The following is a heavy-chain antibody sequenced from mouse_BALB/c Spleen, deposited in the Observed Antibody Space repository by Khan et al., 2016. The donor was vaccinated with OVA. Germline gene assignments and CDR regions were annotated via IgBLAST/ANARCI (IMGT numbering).Heavy chain of an antibody. CDR2: VNPNTGNT. V-gene: IGHV1-26*01. D-gene: IGHD2-14*01. J-gene: IGHJ3*01. CDR1: GYSFTNYY. Sequence: VQLQQSGPDLVKPGASVKMSCKASGYSFTNYYVNWVKQSHGKSLECIGRVNPNTGNTNYNQNFKGKAILIVDTSSSTAYMELRGLTSEDSAVYYCARGYDFVAYWGQGTLVTVSA. CDR3: ARGYDFVAY.